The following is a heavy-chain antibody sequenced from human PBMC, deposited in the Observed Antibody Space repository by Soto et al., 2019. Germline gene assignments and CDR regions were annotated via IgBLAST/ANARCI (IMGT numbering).Heavy chain of an antibody. CDR3: AATRRGGGATPLGYYYYGMDV. V-gene: IGHV5-51*01. D-gene: IGHD1-26*01. Sequence: GESLKISCKGSGYSFTSYWIGWVRQMPGKGLEWMGIIYPGDSDTRYSPSFQGQVTISADKSISTAYLQWSSLKASDTAMYYCAATRRGGGATPLGYYYYGMDVWGQGTTVTVSS. J-gene: IGHJ6*02. CDR2: IYPGDSDT. CDR1: GYSFTSYW.